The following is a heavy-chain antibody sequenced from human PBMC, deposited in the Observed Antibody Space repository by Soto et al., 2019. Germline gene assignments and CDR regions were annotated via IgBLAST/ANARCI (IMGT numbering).Heavy chain of an antibody. V-gene: IGHV4-34*01. CDR2: INHSGST. D-gene: IGHD5-12*01. CDR1: GGSFSGYY. Sequence: QVQLQQWGAGLLKPSETLSLTCAVYGGSFSGYYWSWIRQPPGKGLEWIGEINHSGSTNYNPSLKSRVTISVDTSKNQSSLKLSSVTAADTAVYYCARGRGYSGYDSGYYYYYYMDVWGKGTTVTVSS. J-gene: IGHJ6*03. CDR3: ARGRGYSGYDSGYYYYYYMDV.